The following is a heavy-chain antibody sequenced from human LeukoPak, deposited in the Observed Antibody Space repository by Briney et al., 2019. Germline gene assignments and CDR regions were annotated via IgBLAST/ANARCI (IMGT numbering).Heavy chain of an antibody. CDR2: ISAYNGNT. CDR1: GYTFTSYG. D-gene: IGHD5-18*01. V-gene: IGHV1-18*01. Sequence: ASVKVSCKASGYTFTSYGISWVRQAPGQGLERMGWISAYNGNTNYAQKLQGRVTMTTDTSTSTAYMELRSLRSDDTAVYYCAREHVDTAMVDPFYFDYWGQGTLVTVSS. CDR3: AREHVDTAMVDPFYFDY. J-gene: IGHJ4*02.